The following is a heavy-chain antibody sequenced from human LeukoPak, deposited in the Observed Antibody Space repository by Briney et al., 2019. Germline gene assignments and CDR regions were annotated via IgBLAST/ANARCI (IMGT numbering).Heavy chain of an antibody. CDR1: DGSISSYY. J-gene: IGHJ4*02. Sequence: SETLSLTCSVSDGSISSYYWSWIRQPPGKGLEWIGYIHSSGSTHYNPSLKSRVTTSLDTSKNQFSLKLSSVTAADTAVYYCARVRTYGSGSYYFDYWGQGTLVNVSS. CDR2: IHSSGST. V-gene: IGHV4-59*01. D-gene: IGHD3-10*01. CDR3: ARVRTYGSGSYYFDY.